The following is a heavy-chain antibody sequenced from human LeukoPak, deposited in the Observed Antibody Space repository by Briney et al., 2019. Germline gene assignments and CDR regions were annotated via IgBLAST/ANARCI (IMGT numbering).Heavy chain of an antibody. D-gene: IGHD2-15*01. CDR2: ISGSGGST. Sequence: GGSLRLSCAASGFTFSNYAMSWVRQAPGKGLEWVSAISGSGGSTYYADSVKGRFTISRDNSKNTLYLQMNSLRAEDTAVYYCAKGARVVGRTRNWFDPWGQGTLVTVSS. CDR3: AKGARVVGRTRNWFDP. CDR1: GFTFSNYA. J-gene: IGHJ5*02. V-gene: IGHV3-23*01.